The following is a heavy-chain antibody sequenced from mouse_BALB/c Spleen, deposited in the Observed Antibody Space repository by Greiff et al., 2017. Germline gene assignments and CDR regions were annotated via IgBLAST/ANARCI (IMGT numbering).Heavy chain of an antibody. V-gene: IGHV14-3*02. D-gene: IGHD1-1*01. CDR3: ARESPFTTGYAMDY. CDR2: IDPANGNT. J-gene: IGHJ4*01. Sequence: VHVKQSGAELVKPGASVKLSCTASGFNIKDTYMHWVKQRPEQGLEWIGRIDPANGNTKYDPKFQGKATITADTSSNTAYLQLSSLTSEDTAVYYCARESPFTTGYAMDYWGQGTSVTVSS. CDR1: GFNIKDTY.